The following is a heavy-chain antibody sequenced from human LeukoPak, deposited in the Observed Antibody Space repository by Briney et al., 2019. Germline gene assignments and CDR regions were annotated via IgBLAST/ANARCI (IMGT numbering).Heavy chain of an antibody. CDR2: INHSGST. Sequence: KPSETLSLTCAVYGGSFSGYYWSWIRQPPGKGLEWIGEINHSGSTNYNPSLKSRVTISVDTSKNQFSLKLSSVTAADTAVYYCARGPIGGWFDPRGQGTLVTVSS. CDR1: GGSFSGYY. D-gene: IGHD2/OR15-2a*01. CDR3: ARGPIGGWFDP. V-gene: IGHV4-34*01. J-gene: IGHJ5*02.